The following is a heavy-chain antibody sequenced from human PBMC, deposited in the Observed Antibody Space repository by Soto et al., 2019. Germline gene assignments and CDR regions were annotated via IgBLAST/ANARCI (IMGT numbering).Heavy chain of an antibody. J-gene: IGHJ6*03. CDR3: ARPRFGIISSSTSWDGYYMDV. CDR1: GGSFSGYY. D-gene: IGHD2-2*01. Sequence: SETLSLTCAVYGGSFSGYYWSWIRQPPGKGLEWIGEINHSGSTNYNPSLKSRVTISVDTSKNQFSLKLSSVTAADTAVYYCARPRFGIISSSTSWDGYYMDVWGKGTTVTVSS. CDR2: INHSGST. V-gene: IGHV4-34*01.